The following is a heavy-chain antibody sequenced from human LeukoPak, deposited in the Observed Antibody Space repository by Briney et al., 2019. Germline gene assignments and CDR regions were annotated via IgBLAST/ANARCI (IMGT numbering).Heavy chain of an antibody. CDR3: ARGGALWGRLGYYYYYMDV. J-gene: IGHJ6*03. V-gene: IGHV4-34*01. CDR2: INHSGST. D-gene: IGHD7-27*01. CDR1: GGSFSGYY. Sequence: PSETLSLTCAVYGGSFSGYYWSWLRQPPGKGLEWIGEINHSGSTNYNPSLKSRVTISVDTSKNQFSLKLSSVTAADTAVYYCARGGALWGRLGYYYYYMDVWGKGTTVTVSS.